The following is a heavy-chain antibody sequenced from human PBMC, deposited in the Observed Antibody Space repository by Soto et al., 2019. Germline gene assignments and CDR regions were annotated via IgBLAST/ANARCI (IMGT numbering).Heavy chain of an antibody. CDR1: GFTFSSYG. J-gene: IGHJ6*01. Sequence: QVQLVESGGGVVQPGRSLRLSCAASGFTFSSYGMHWVRQAPGKGLEWVAVISYDGSNKYYADSVKGRFTISRDNSKNTLYLQMNSLRAEDTAVYYCAKDPGLPYCSSTSCYSYYYYGMDVW. CDR3: AKDPGLPYCSSTSCYSYYYYGMDV. D-gene: IGHD2-2*01. CDR2: ISYDGSNK. V-gene: IGHV3-30*18.